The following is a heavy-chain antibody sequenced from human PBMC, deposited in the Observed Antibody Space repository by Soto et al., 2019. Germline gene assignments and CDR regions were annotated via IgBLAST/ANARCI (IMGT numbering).Heavy chain of an antibody. CDR1: KYTFTSYY. CDR3: ARDWGEVGLKGVCSWFAP. D-gene: IGHD2-8*01. J-gene: IGHJ5*02. V-gene: IGHV1-46*01. CDR2: INPGGGRT. Sequence: QVQLVQSGAEVKKPGASVKVSCKASKYTFTSYYIHWVRQAPGQGPEWMGIINPGGGRTSYAQNCQGRVTMARDTFTSTVYMELSSLGSEDTAVYYCARDWGEVGLKGVCSWFAPWGQGTLVTVSS.